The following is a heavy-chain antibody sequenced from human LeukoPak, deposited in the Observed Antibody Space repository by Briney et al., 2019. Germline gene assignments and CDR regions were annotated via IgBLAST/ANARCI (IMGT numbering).Heavy chain of an antibody. V-gene: IGHV3-7*05. Sequence: GGSLRLSCAVSGXTFSSYWMTWVRQAPGKGLEWVANIKPDGSEKYYVDSVKGRFTISRDNAEKSLYLQMNSLRVEDTAVYYCVRGVAIRDAYNWDQMDYWGQGTLVTVSS. CDR3: VRGVAIRDAYNWDQMDY. CDR2: IKPDGSEK. CDR1: GXTFSSYW. D-gene: IGHD5-24*01. J-gene: IGHJ4*02.